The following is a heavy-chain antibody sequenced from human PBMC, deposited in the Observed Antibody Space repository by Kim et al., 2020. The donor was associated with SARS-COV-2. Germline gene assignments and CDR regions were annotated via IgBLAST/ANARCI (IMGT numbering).Heavy chain of an antibody. CDR1: GGSVSSGSYF. V-gene: IGHV4-61*01. Sequence: SETLSLTCTVSGGSVSSGSYFWSWIRQPPGKGREWIGYIYYSGNNNYNPSLKSRVTMSVDTSKNQFSLKLRSVTAADTAVYYCARAPNDFWSGYPYYLDFWGQGTLVTVSS. CDR2: IYYSGNN. D-gene: IGHD3-3*01. J-gene: IGHJ4*02. CDR3: ARAPNDFWSGYPYYLDF.